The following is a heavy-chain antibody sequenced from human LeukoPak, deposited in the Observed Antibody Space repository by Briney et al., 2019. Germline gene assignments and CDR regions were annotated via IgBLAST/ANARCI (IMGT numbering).Heavy chain of an antibody. D-gene: IGHD2-8*02. J-gene: IGHJ4*02. CDR1: GFSFSTYG. Sequence: GGSLRLSCTASGFSFSTYGMSWVRQAPGKGLEWVSAIDNSVGLTSYPDPVKGRFTISRDISKNTFYLQMNTLRAEDTAVYYCAKSSHIGRPGGFDFWGQGTLVTVSS. CDR3: AKSSHIGRPGGFDF. V-gene: IGHV3-23*01. CDR2: IDNSVGLT.